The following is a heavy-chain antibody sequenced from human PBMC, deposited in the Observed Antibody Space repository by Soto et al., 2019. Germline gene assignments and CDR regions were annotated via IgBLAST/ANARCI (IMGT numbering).Heavy chain of an antibody. CDR3: ARGGLNWGLFY. V-gene: IGHV4-59*01. Sequence: SETLSLTCTVSGGSISSYYWSWIRQPPGKGLEWMGYIYGSGSTDYSPSLQSRLTISVDTSKNQFSLKVTSVTAADTAVYYCARGGLNWGLFYWGKGALVTVSS. CDR1: GGSISSYY. D-gene: IGHD7-27*01. J-gene: IGHJ4*02. CDR2: IYGSGST.